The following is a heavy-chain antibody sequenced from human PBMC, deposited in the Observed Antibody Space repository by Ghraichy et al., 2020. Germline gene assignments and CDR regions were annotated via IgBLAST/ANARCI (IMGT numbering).Heavy chain of an antibody. CDR3: ARDLADVLTGFPYFFDS. CDR2: FSYSSGSS. Sequence: SETLSLTCSVSGGSIQSYYWNWIRQTPGKGLEWIGYFSYSSGSSDYNPPLKSRVTISVDTPKNRVSLKLSSVTPEYTAIYYCARDLADVLTGFPYFFDSWGPGILVTVSS. CDR1: GGSIQSYY. D-gene: IGHD3-9*01. V-gene: IGHV4-59*01. J-gene: IGHJ4*02.